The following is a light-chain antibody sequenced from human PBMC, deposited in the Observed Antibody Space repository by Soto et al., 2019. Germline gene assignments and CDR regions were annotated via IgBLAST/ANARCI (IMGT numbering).Light chain of an antibody. CDR3: QAWDRSTAGV. Sequence: SYELTQPPSVSVSPGQTASITCSGDKLGDKYACWYQQKPGQSPLLVIYQDTKRPSGIPERFSGSKSGNTATLTISGTQAMDEADYYYQAWDRSTAGVFGGGTKLTVL. CDR2: QDT. V-gene: IGLV3-1*01. J-gene: IGLJ2*01. CDR1: KLGDKY.